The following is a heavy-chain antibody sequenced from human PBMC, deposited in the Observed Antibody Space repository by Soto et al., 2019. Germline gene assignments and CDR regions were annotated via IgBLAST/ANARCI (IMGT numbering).Heavy chain of an antibody. V-gene: IGHV3-66*01. CDR3: ARDFVHGDHPEYFQH. D-gene: IGHD4-17*01. CDR1: GFTVSSNY. Sequence: EVQLVESGGGLVQPGGSLRLSCAASGFTVSSNYMSWVHQAPGKGLEWVSVIYSGGSTYYADSVKGRFTISRDNSKNTLYLQMNSLRADDTAVYYCARDFVHGDHPEYFQHWGQGTLVTVSS. CDR2: IYSGGST. J-gene: IGHJ1*01.